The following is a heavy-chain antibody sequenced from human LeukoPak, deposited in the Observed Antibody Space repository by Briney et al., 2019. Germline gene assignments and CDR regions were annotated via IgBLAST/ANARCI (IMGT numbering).Heavy chain of an antibody. V-gene: IGHV3-23*01. J-gene: IGHJ4*02. CDR1: GFTFSSYA. CDR3: AKNTVTVSGYYFDY. CDR2: ISASGGNT. Sequence: GGSLRLSCAASGFTFSSYAMSWVRQAPGKGLEWDSTISASGGNTYYADSVKGRFTISRDNSKNTLYLQMNSLRAEDTAVYYCAKNTVTVSGYYFDYWGQGTLVTVSS. D-gene: IGHD4-17*01.